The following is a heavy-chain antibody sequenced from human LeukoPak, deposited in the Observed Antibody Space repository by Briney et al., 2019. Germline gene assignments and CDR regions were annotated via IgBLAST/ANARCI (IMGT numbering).Heavy chain of an antibody. J-gene: IGHJ4*02. CDR3: ARDARLNYYDSSGSIDY. V-gene: IGHV3-21*01. CDR2: ISSSSSYI. CDR1: GFTFSSYS. Sequence: GRSLRLSCAASGFTFSSYSMNWVSQAPGKGLEWVSSISSSSSYIYYADSVKGRFTISRDNAKNSLYLQMNSLRAEDTAVYYCARDARLNYYDSSGSIDYWGQGTLVTVSS. D-gene: IGHD3-22*01.